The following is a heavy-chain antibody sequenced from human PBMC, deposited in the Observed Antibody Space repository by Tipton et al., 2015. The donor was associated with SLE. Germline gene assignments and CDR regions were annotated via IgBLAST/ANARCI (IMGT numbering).Heavy chain of an antibody. D-gene: IGHD2-21*01. CDR2: IYYSGSTD. J-gene: IGHJ6*02. V-gene: IGHV4-31*03. CDR3: AREGDSSANFYYYGVNV. Sequence: TLSLTCTVSGDSISNVGYYWSWICQHPGKGLEWIGCIYYSGSTDYYDPSLESRVSISIDMSKNEFSLKLSSVTAADTAVYYCAREGDSSANFYYYGVNVWGQGTTVTVSS. CDR1: GDSISNVGYY.